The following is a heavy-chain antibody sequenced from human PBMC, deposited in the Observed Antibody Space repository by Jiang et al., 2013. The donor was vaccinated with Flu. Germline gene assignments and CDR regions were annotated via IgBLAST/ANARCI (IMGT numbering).Heavy chain of an antibody. CDR2: ISYDGSNK. CDR1: GFTFSSYG. V-gene: IGHV3-30*18. Sequence: CAASGFTFSSYGMHWVRQAPGKGLEWVAVISYDGSNKYYADSVKGRFTISRDNSKNTLYLQMNSLRAEDTAVYYCAKLVVVAVDAFDIWGQGTMVTVSS. J-gene: IGHJ3*02. D-gene: IGHD2-15*01. CDR3: AKLVVVAVDAFDI.